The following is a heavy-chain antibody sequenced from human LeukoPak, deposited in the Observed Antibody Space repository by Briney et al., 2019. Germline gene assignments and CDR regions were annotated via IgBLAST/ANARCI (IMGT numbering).Heavy chain of an antibody. D-gene: IGHD3-22*01. CDR2: INPNSGGT. J-gene: IGHJ6*03. Sequence: GASVKVSCKASGYTFSDHYIQWVRQSPGQGFEWLGWINPNSGGTSYAQKFQGRVTMTRDTSTSTAYMELSRLGSDDTAVYYCARLAGGYSWFEVSYYYYYMDVWGKGTTVTVSS. CDR3: ARLAGGYSWFEVSYYYYYMDV. CDR1: GYTFSDHY. V-gene: IGHV1-2*02.